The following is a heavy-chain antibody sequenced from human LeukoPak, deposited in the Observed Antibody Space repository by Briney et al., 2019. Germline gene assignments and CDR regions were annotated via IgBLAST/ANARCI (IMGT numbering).Heavy chain of an antibody. CDR3: ARDQLGESDY. CDR2: IQYDGSNE. D-gene: IGHD3-10*01. Sequence: PGGSLRLSCAASRFTFSSYGMHWVRQAPGKGLEWVAYIQYDGSNEQYADSVKGRFSISRDSSKNILYLQMNSLRAEDTAVYYCARDQLGESDYWGQGTLVTVSS. J-gene: IGHJ4*02. V-gene: IGHV3-30*02. CDR1: RFTFSSYG.